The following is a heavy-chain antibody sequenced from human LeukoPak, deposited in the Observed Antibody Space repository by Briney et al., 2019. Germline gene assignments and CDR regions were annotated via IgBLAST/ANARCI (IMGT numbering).Heavy chain of an antibody. Sequence: GASVKVSCKASGYTFTNYYMHWVRQAPGQGLEWMGWISAYNGNTNYAQKLQGRVTMTTDTSTSTAYMELRSLRSDDTAVYYCARSYYDFWSGYPNYYYYGMDVWGQGTTVTVSS. CDR3: ARSYYDFWSGYPNYYYYGMDV. CDR2: ISAYNGNT. V-gene: IGHV1-18*04. J-gene: IGHJ6*02. D-gene: IGHD3-3*01. CDR1: GYTFTNYY.